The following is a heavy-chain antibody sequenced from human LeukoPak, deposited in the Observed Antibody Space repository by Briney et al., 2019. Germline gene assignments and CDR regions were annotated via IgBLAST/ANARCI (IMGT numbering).Heavy chain of an antibody. Sequence: ASVKVSCKASGYIFTGYHMHWVRQAPGQGLEWMGRINPNSGDTNSAQKFHGRVAMTRDTSISTAFMELTRLRSDDTAVYYCARDYCSSTSCLFDYWGQGTLVTVSS. J-gene: IGHJ4*02. CDR3: ARDYCSSTSCLFDY. D-gene: IGHD2-2*01. V-gene: IGHV1-2*06. CDR2: INPNSGDT. CDR1: GYIFTGYH.